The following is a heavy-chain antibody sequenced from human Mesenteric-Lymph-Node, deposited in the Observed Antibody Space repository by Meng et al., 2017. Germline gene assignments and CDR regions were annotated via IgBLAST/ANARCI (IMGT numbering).Heavy chain of an antibody. CDR3: AREKSSGYYLDAFDI. D-gene: IGHD3-22*01. Sequence: ASVKVSCKASGYTFTSYDINWVRQATGQGLEWMGWMNPNSGNTGYAQKFQGRVTMTTDTSTSTAYMELKSLRSDDTAVYYCAREKSSGYYLDAFDIWGQGTMVTVSS. J-gene: IGHJ3*02. V-gene: IGHV1-8*01. CDR1: GYTFTSYD. CDR2: MNPNSGNT.